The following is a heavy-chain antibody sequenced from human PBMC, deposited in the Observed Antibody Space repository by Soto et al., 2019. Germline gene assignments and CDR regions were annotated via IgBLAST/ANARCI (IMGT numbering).Heavy chain of an antibody. J-gene: IGHJ6*02. Sequence: SVKVSCKDSGGTFSSYSISWVRQARGQGLEWMGGIIPIFGAANYAQKFQGRVTITADETTSTAYMELSSLRSEDTAVYYCARARDYYDSSGYYYYYYGMDVWGQGTTVTVSS. D-gene: IGHD3-22*01. CDR2: IIPIFGAA. CDR3: ARARDYYDSSGYYYYYYGMDV. CDR1: GGTFSSYS. V-gene: IGHV1-69*13.